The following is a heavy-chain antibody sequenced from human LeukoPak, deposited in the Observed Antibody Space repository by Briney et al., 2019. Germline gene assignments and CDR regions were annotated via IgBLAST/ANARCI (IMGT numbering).Heavy chain of an antibody. V-gene: IGHV1-69*13. CDR2: FIPVFGTA. J-gene: IGHJ4*02. Sequence: GASVKVSCKASGDTFSKIAVAWVRQAPGQGLEWMGGFIPVFGTANYARGFQDRVTITADESTSTTYMELSSLTSEDTAVYYCARSWAAAFDYWGQGTLVTVSS. D-gene: IGHD1-26*01. CDR1: GDTFSKIA. CDR3: ARSWAAAFDY.